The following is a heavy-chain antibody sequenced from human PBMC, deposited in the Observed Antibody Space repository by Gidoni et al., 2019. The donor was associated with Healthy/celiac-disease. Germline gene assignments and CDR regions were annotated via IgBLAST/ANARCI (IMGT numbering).Heavy chain of an antibody. V-gene: IGHV4-34*01. CDR3: ARGRCSSTSCYLRNYYYYYYMDV. Sequence: QVQLQQWGAGQLKPSETRSLTCAVDGGSFSGYYWSWSSQPPGKGLEWIGEINHIGSTNYNPSLKSRVTISVDTSKNQFSLTLSSVTAADTAVYYCARGRCSSTSCYLRNYYYYYYMDVWGKGTTVTVSS. CDR2: INHIGST. CDR1: GGSFSGYY. J-gene: IGHJ6*03. D-gene: IGHD2-2*01.